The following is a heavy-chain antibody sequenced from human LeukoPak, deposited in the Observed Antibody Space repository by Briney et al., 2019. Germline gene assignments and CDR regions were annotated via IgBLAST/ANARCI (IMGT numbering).Heavy chain of an antibody. D-gene: IGHD3-22*01. V-gene: IGHV1-24*01. CDR3: ATYSFDSNSFSYAGGFFDY. J-gene: IGHJ4*02. CDR2: FGPEDGET. Sequence: ASVKGSCKVSRNTPTGISMPWVRQAPGKGLEWMGGFGPEDGETIYAQKFQGRVTMTEDTSTGTAYMELSSLRSEDTAVYYCATYSFDSNSFSYAGGFFDYWGQGTLVTVSS. CDR1: RNTPTGIS.